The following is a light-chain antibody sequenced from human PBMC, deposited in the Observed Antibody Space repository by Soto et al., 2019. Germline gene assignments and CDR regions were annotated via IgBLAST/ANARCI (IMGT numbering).Light chain of an antibody. Sequence: IVLTQSPATLSLSPGERATLSCRASQSVSSYLAWYQQKGGQAPRLLIYDASSRAPGIPARFSGSGSGTDFTLTISGLEPEDFAVYYCQQRSVWPTFGGGTKVEIK. CDR3: QQRSVWPT. V-gene: IGKV3-11*01. J-gene: IGKJ4*01. CDR1: QSVSSY. CDR2: DAS.